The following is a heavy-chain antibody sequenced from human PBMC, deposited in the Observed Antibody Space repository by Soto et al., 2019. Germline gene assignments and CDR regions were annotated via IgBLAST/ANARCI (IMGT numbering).Heavy chain of an antibody. Sequence: QITLKESGPTLVKPTQTLTLTCTFSGFSLSTSGVGVAWIRQPPGKALEWLAFIFWDDDKRYSPSLKRRPTIATDTSKNPAVLTMTTMDPADPATYYCAHSPDFYNSGSYSPVASWGQGPLVTVSS. J-gene: IGHJ4*02. V-gene: IGHV2-5*02. CDR3: AHSPDFYNSGSYSPVAS. CDR1: GFSLSTSGVG. CDR2: IFWDDDK. D-gene: IGHD3-10*01.